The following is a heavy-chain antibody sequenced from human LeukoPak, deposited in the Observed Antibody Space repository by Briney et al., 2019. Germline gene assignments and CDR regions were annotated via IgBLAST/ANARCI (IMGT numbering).Heavy chain of an antibody. CDR1: GYTFTGYY. CDR2: INPNSGGT. J-gene: IGHJ5*02. D-gene: IGHD3-16*02. Sequence: ASVKVSCKASGYTFTGYYMHWVRQAPGQGREWMGWINPNSGGTNYAQKFQGRVTMTRDTSISTAYMEPSRLRSDDTAVYYCAREWYDYVWGSYRSPKGGWFDPWGQGTLVTVSS. CDR3: AREWYDYVWGSYRSPKGGWFDP. V-gene: IGHV1-2*02.